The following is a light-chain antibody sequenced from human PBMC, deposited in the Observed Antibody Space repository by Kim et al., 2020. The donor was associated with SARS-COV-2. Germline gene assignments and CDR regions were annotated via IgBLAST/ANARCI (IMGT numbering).Light chain of an antibody. CDR2: KAS. CDR1: QSNSMW. Sequence: TLSASVGDRVIITCRASQSNSMWLAWYQQKPGKAPKLLISKASSLQSGVPSRFSGSGSGTEFTLTISSLQPNDFATYYCQQYDNYFGQGTKLEI. CDR3: QQYDNY. V-gene: IGKV1-5*03. J-gene: IGKJ2*01.